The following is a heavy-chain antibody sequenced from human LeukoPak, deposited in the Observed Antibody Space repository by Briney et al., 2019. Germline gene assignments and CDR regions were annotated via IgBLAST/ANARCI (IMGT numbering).Heavy chain of an antibody. CDR3: AKDRYSGSYYGAPLYYFDY. V-gene: IGHV3-33*06. CDR1: GFTSSSYG. D-gene: IGHD1-26*01. CDR2: IWYDGSNK. Sequence: GGSLRLSCAASGFTSSSYGMHWVRQAPGKGLEWVAVIWYDGSNKYYADSVKGRFTISGDNSKNTLYLQMNSLRAEDTAVYYCAKDRYSGSYYGAPLYYFDYWGQGTLVTVSS. J-gene: IGHJ4*02.